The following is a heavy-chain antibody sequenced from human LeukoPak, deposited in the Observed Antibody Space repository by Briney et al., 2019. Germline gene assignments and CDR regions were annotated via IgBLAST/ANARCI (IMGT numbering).Heavy chain of an antibody. Sequence: GGSLRLSCAASGFSLSCCAMSWVRQAPGKGLEWVSSITDSGTYIYYAESVKGRFTSSRDNAKNSLYLQMNSLRAEDTAVYYCARDSRGYVGYWGQGTLVTVSS. J-gene: IGHJ4*02. CDR3: ARDSRGYVGY. V-gene: IGHV3-21*04. CDR1: GFSLSCCA. D-gene: IGHD5-12*01. CDR2: ITDSGTYI.